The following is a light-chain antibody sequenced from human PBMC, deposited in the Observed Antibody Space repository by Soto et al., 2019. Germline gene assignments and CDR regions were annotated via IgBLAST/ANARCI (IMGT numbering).Light chain of an antibody. V-gene: IGLV2-8*01. J-gene: IGLJ2*01. CDR2: EVS. Sequence: QSVLTQPPSASGSLGRSVTISCTGTIGEIGSYYYVSWYQQHPGKAPKLIIYEVSERPSGVPDRFSGSKSGNTASLTVSGLQAGDEADYYCSSYACTKTLVFGGGTNVTVL. CDR3: SSYACTKTLV. CDR1: IGEIGSYYY.